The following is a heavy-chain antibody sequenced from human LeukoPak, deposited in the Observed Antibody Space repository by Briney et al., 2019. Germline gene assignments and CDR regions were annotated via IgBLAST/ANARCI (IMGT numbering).Heavy chain of an antibody. V-gene: IGHV4-61*05. D-gene: IGHD6-19*01. CDR1: GGSISSSTYY. Sequence: SETLSLTCTVSGGSISSSTYYRGWIRQPPGKGLEWIGYIHYSGSTHYNPSLKSRVTISVDTSKNQFSLKLSSVTAADTAVYYCATVRKQWLPHYYYYYYMDVWGKGTTVTVSS. CDR2: IHYSGST. J-gene: IGHJ6*03. CDR3: ATVRKQWLPHYYYYYYMDV.